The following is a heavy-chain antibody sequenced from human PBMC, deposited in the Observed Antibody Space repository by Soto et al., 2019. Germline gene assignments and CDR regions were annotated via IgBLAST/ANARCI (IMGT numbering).Heavy chain of an antibody. CDR2: IGTAGDP. J-gene: IGHJ4*02. CDR1: GFTFSSYD. CDR3: AREAAAGDFDY. V-gene: IGHV3-13*05. Sequence: HPGVSLRLSCLASGFTFSSYDMHWVRQATGKGLEWVSAIGTAGDPYYPGSVKGRFTISRENAKNSLYLQMNSLRAGDTAVYYCAREAAAGDFDYRGKGTLVTVSS. D-gene: IGHD6-13*01.